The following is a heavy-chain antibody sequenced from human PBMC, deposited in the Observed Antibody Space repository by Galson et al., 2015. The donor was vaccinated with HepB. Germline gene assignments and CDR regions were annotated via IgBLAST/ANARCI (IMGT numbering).Heavy chain of an antibody. CDR2: IYYNENT. Sequence: LSLTCTVSGGPISSGDSYWRWIRQHPDNGLEWNGHIYYNENTYYNPPLKSRLTISLDTSKNQFSLKLSSVSAADTAVYYCARGLGISYYYMDVWGEGTTVTVSS. CDR3: ARGLGISYYYMDV. V-gene: IGHV4-31*03. D-gene: IGHD2-15*01. CDR1: GGPISSGDSY. J-gene: IGHJ6*03.